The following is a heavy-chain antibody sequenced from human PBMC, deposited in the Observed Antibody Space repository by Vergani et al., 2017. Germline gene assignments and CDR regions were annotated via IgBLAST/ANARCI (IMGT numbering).Heavy chain of an antibody. CDR1: GFKFSDHY. CDR2: ISPGASTV. J-gene: IGHJ6*02. D-gene: IGHD1-1*01. Sequence: LEESGGGSVKPGGSLRLSCAASGFKFSDHYMSWIRQAPGKGLEWVSHISPGASTVPYTDSVTGRFTVSRDNDTNSLTLDMTTLRVEDTAVYYCAKNPGISTTRHYYAMDVWGQGTTVTVSS. CDR3: AKNPGISTTRHYYAMDV. V-gene: IGHV3-11*04.